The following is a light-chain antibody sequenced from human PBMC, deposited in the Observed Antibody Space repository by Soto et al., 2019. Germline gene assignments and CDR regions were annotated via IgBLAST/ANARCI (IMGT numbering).Light chain of an antibody. J-gene: IGKJ5*01. CDR2: GAS. Sequence: DIVMTQSPASLSSSTGEGITLSCKASQSTANNLAWHQQKPGQAPRLLIYGASSRATGIPDRFSGSGSGTDFTLTISRLEPEDFAVYYCQQYGSSPITFGQGTRLEI. CDR1: QSTANN. V-gene: IGKV3-20*01. CDR3: QQYGSSPIT.